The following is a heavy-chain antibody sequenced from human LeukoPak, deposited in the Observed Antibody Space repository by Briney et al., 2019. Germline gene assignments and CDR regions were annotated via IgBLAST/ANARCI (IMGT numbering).Heavy chain of an antibody. CDR3: AKGSGSYDYFDS. D-gene: IGHD1-26*01. CDR2: VSSDGSDT. CDR1: GFTFSTFA. J-gene: IGHJ4*02. Sequence: GGSLRLSCAASGFTFSTFALDWVRQAPGKGLEWVAGVSSDGSDTFYEDSVKGRFSISRDNSNNTLYLQLNSLRVEDTAVYYCAKGSGSYDYFDSWGQGALVSVS. V-gene: IGHV3-30*18.